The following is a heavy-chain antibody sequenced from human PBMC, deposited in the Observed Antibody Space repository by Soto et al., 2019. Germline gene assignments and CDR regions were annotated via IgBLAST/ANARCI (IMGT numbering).Heavy chain of an antibody. CDR3: ARAIGPTLFDY. V-gene: IGHV3-7*01. D-gene: IGHD3-22*01. Sequence: PGGSLRLSCAASGFTFSSYWMSWVRQAPGKGLEWVANIKQDGSEKYYVDSVKGRFTISRDNAKNSLYLQMNSLRAGDTAIYFCARAIGPTLFDYWGQGTLVTVSS. CDR1: GFTFSSYW. J-gene: IGHJ4*02. CDR2: IKQDGSEK.